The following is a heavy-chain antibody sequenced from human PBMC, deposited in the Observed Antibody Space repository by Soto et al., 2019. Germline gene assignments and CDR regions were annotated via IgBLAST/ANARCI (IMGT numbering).Heavy chain of an antibody. CDR1: GGSFSGYY. CDR3: ARRYCSGGSCYWGYYYYYMDV. D-gene: IGHD2-15*01. CDR2: INHSGST. V-gene: IGHV4-34*01. Sequence: SETLSLTCAVYGGSFSGYYWSWIRQPPGKGLEWIGEINHSGSTIYNPSLKSRVTISVDTSKNQFSLKLSSVTAVDTAVYYCARRYCSGGSCYWGYYYYYMDVWGKGTTVTVSS. J-gene: IGHJ6*03.